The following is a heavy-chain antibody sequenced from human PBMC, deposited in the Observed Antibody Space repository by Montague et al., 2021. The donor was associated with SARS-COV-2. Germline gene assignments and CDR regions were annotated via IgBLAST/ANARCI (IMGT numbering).Heavy chain of an antibody. Sequence: SETLSLTCTVSGGSISSSTSYWGWIRQPPGKGLEWIGSIFYSGSTYYNPSLKSRITISVDTSKNQFSLKLSSVTAADTAVYYCARYGYNRNDDEGFDYWGQGTLVTVSS. J-gene: IGHJ4*02. CDR2: IFYSGST. V-gene: IGHV4-39*01. CDR3: ARYGYNRNDDEGFDY. CDR1: GGSISSSTSY. D-gene: IGHD1-20*01.